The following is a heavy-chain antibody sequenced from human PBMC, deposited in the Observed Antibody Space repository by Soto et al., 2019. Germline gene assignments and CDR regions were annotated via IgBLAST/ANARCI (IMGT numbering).Heavy chain of an antibody. CDR1: GFTFSYYA. CDR2: ISGSGVST. D-gene: IGHD6-6*01. Sequence: GGSLRLSCAASGFTFSYYAMSWVRQAPGKGLEWVSLISGSGVSTYYAGSVKGRFTISRDNSKNTLYLQMDSLRAEDMAVYYCAXDSSSSSLYYYYYTMDVWGPGTTVTVSS. V-gene: IGHV3-23*01. J-gene: IGHJ6*02. CDR3: AXDSSSSSLYYYYYTMDV.